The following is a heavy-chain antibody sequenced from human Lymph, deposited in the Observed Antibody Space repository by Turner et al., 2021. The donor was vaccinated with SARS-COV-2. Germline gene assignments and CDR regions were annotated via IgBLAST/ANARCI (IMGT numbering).Heavy chain of an antibody. D-gene: IGHD3-3*01. J-gene: IGHJ6*02. V-gene: IGHV1-2*02. CDR3: ARDVERYNDFWSGYSGGYGLDV. Sequence: VQLVQSGAGVKKPGGSVKVSCKASGYTFTGYYMHWVRQAPGQGLEWMGWIKPKRGGTNYAQKFQGRVTMTRDTSISTADMELSRLRSDDTAVYYCARDVERYNDFWSGYSGGYGLDVWGQGTTVTVSS. CDR2: IKPKRGGT. CDR1: GYTFTGYY.